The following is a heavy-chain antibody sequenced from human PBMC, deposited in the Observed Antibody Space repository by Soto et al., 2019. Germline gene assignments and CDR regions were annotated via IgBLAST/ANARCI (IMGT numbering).Heavy chain of an antibody. CDR2: INPSGGST. CDR3: ASTPLGYCSGGSCYSGAFDI. J-gene: IGHJ3*02. CDR1: GYTFTSYG. V-gene: IGHV1-46*01. D-gene: IGHD2-15*01. Sequence: ASVKVSCKASGYTFTSYGISWVRQAPGQGLEWMGIINPSGGSTSYAQKFQGRVTMTRDTSTSTVYMELSSLRSEDTAVYYCASTPLGYCSGGSCYSGAFDIWGQGTMVTVSS.